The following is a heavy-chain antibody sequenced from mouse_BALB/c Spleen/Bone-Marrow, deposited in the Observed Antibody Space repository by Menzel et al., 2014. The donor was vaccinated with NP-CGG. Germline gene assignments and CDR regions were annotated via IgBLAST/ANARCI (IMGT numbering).Heavy chain of an antibody. CDR3: ARWGRYDWYFDV. CDR2: IHPYNDDS. J-gene: IGHJ1*01. D-gene: IGHD2-14*01. V-gene: IGHV1-14*01. CDR1: GYTFTSYV. Sequence: LVESGPELVKPGASVKMSCKASGYTFTSYVMHWVKQKPGQGLEWIGYIHPYNDDSKYNEKFEGKATLTSDKSSSTAYMELSSLTPEASAVYYCARWGRYDWYFDVWGAGTTVTVSS.